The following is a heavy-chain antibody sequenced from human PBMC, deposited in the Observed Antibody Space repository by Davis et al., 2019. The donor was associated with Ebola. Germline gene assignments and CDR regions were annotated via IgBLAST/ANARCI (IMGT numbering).Heavy chain of an antibody. V-gene: IGHV4-39*01. J-gene: IGHJ4*02. CDR2: IYYSGST. D-gene: IGHD4-23*01. Sequence: MPSETLSLTCAVYGGSFSSYYWGWIRQPPGKGLEWIGSIYYSGSTYYNPSLKSRVTISVDTSKNQFSLKLSSVTAADTAVYYCARASYGGNSGQRYWGQGTLVTVSS. CDR3: ARASYGGNSGQRY. CDR1: GGSFSSYY.